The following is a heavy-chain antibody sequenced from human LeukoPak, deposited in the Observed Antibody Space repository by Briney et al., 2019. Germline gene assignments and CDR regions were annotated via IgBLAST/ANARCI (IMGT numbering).Heavy chain of an antibody. CDR3: AKEPTGDKSFDS. D-gene: IGHD7-27*01. Sequence: SETLSLTCTVSGASISRSAYYWGWFRQPPGKGLEWIATIFYSGVTYHNPSLKSRVSISIATSENHFSLQLSFVTAADTALYFCAKEPTGDKSFDSWGQGTLVTVSS. J-gene: IGHJ4*02. CDR2: IFYSGVT. CDR1: GASISRSAYY. V-gene: IGHV4-39*07.